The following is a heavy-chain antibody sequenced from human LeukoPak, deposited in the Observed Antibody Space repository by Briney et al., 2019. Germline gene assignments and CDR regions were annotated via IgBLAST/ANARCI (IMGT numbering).Heavy chain of an antibody. V-gene: IGHV1-46*01. Sequence: ASVKVSCKASGYTFTSYYMHWVRQAPGQGLEWMGIINPSGGSTSYAQKFQGRVTMTRDTSTSTVYMELSSLRSEDTAVYYCARNPTDSSDSDRNDDYWGQGTLVTVSS. CDR3: ARNPTDSSDSDRNDDY. CDR1: GYTFTSYY. CDR2: INPSGGST. D-gene: IGHD3-22*01. J-gene: IGHJ4*02.